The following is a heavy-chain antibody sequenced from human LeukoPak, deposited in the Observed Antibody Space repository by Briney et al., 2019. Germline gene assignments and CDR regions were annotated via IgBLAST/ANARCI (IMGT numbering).Heavy chain of an antibody. J-gene: IGHJ4*02. Sequence: GGSLRLSCAASGFTFSSYWMSWVRQAPGKGLEWVANIKQDGSEKYYVDSVKGRFTISRDNAKNSLYLQMNSLRAEDTAVYYCASVPHYHYYDSSGGPFDYWGQGTLVTVSS. V-gene: IGHV3-7*01. D-gene: IGHD3-22*01. CDR3: ASVPHYHYYDSSGGPFDY. CDR2: IKQDGSEK. CDR1: GFTFSSYW.